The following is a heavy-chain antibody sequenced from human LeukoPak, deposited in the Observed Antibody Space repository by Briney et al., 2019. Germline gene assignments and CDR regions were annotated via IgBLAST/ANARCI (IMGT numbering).Heavy chain of an antibody. D-gene: IGHD3-10*01. CDR3: ARVGYYGSGSYSLFDP. CDR2: IYYSGST. J-gene: IGHJ5*02. V-gene: IGHV4-59*01. CDR1: GGSIKNYY. Sequence: SETLSLTCTVSGGSIKNYYWSWIRQPPGKGLEWIGYIYYSGSTNYNPSLKSRVTISIDTSKNQFSLKLSSVTAADTAVYYCARVGYYGSGSYSLFDPWGQGTLVTVSS.